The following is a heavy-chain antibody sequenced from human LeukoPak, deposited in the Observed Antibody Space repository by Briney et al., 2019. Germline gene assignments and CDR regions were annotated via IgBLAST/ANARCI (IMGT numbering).Heavy chain of an antibody. CDR1: GGSISSSSYY. CDR2: IYYSGST. Sequence: NHSETLSLTCTVSGGSISSSSYYWGWIRQPPGKGLEWIGSIYYSGSTYYNPSLKSRVTISVDTSKNQFSLKLSSVTAADTAVYYCARDGDSHMDVWGKGTTVTVSS. V-gene: IGHV4-39*07. CDR3: ARDGDSHMDV. J-gene: IGHJ6*03. D-gene: IGHD7-27*01.